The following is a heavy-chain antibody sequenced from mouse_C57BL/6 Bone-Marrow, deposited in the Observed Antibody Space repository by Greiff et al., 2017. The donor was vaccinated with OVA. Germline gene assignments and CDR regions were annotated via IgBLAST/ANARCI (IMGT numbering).Heavy chain of an antibody. CDR3: ARGGTTVVEDWYFDV. D-gene: IGHD1-1*01. V-gene: IGHV3-1*01. J-gene: IGHJ1*03. CDR2: ISYSGST. CDR1: GYSITSGYD. Sequence: ESGPGMVKPSQSLSLTCTVTGYSITSGYDWHWIRHFPGNKLEWMGYISYSGSTNYNPSLKSRISITHDTSKNHFFLKLNSVTTEDTATYYCARGGTTVVEDWYFDVWGTGTTVTVSS.